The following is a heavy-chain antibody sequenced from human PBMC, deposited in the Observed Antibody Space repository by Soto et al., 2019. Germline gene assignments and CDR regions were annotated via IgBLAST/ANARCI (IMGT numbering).Heavy chain of an antibody. CDR3: ARTQGDTYYFDY. Sequence: QVQLVESGGGVVQPGRSLRLSCAASGFTFSSYAMHWVRQAPGKGLEWVAVISYDGSNKYYADSVKGRFTISRDNSKNTLYLQKNSLRAEDTAVYYCARTQGDTYYFDYWGQGTLVTVSS. CDR1: GFTFSSYA. V-gene: IGHV3-30-3*01. J-gene: IGHJ4*02. CDR2: ISYDGSNK. D-gene: IGHD3-16*01.